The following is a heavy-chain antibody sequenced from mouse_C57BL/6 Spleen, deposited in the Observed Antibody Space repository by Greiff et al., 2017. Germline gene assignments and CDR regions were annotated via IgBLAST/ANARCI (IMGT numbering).Heavy chain of an antibody. J-gene: IGHJ2*01. Sequence: QVQLKESGAELARPGASVKLSCKASGYTFTSYGISWVKQRTGQGLEWIGEIYPRSGNTYSTEKFKGKATLTADKSSSTAYMELRSLTSEDSAVYFCARSGDYDDGDYFDYWGQGTTLTVSS. V-gene: IGHV1-81*01. D-gene: IGHD2-4*01. CDR3: ARSGDYDDGDYFDY. CDR1: GYTFTSYG. CDR2: IYPRSGNT.